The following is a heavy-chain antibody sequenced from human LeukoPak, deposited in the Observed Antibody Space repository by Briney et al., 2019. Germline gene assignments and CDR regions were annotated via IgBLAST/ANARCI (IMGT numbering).Heavy chain of an antibody. CDR2: IYTSGST. J-gene: IGHJ4*02. CDR1: GGSISSSNW. Sequence: PSGTLSLTCAVSGGSISSSNWWSWIRQPAGKGLEWIGRIYTSGSTNYNPSLKSRVTISVDTSKNQFSLKLSSVTAADTAVYYCATGPRYFDWLLNDYWGQGTLVTVSS. V-gene: IGHV4-61*02. D-gene: IGHD3-9*01. CDR3: ATGPRYFDWLLNDY.